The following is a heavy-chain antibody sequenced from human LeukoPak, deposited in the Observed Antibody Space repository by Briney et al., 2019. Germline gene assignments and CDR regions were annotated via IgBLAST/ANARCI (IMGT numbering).Heavy chain of an antibody. J-gene: IGHJ4*02. CDR3: ARETSYGDSGYYPY. CDR2: IIPIFGTA. D-gene: IGHD3-22*01. V-gene: IGHV1-69*13. Sequence: SVKVSCKASGYTFTSYAISWVRQAPGQGLEWMGGIIPIFGTANYAQKFQGRVTITADESTSTAYMELSSLRSEDTAVYYCARETSYGDSGYYPYWGQGTLVTVSS. CDR1: GYTFTSYA.